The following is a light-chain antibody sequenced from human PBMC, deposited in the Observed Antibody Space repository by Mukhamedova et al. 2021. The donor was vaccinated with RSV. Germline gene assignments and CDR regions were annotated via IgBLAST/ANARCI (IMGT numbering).Light chain of an antibody. V-gene: IGKV3-20*01. J-gene: IGKJ1*01. CDR1: QSVSSSY. CDR2: GAS. Sequence: ATLSCRANQSVSSSYLAWYQQKPGQAPRLLIYGASSRATGIPDRFSGSGSGTDFTLTISRLEPEDFAVYYCQQYGSSPRTFGQGTK. CDR3: QQYGSSPRT.